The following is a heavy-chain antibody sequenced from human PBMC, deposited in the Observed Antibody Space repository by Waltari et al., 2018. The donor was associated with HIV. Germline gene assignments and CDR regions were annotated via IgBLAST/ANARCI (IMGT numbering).Heavy chain of an antibody. CDR3: ASLYNYVWGSPPPFDY. Sequence: EVQLVEPGVGLVQPGGPLRISCPASVFTFSSYWMHSVRQAPGKGLVWVSRMNSDGSSTNHADSGKGRFTISRDNAKNTVYLQMNSLRVEDTALYYCASLYNYVWGSPPPFDYWGQGTLVTVSS. CDR2: MNSDGSST. J-gene: IGHJ4*02. D-gene: IGHD3-16*01. CDR1: VFTFSSYW. V-gene: IGHV3-74*01.